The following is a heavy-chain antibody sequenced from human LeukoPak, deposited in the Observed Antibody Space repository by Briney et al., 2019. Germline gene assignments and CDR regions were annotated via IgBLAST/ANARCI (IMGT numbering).Heavy chain of an antibody. Sequence: SVKVSCKASGFAFTSSAMQWVRQARGQRLEWIGWIVVGSGNTNYAQKFQERVTFTRDMSTSTAYMELSSLRSDDTAVYYCAADDQQLILWGQGTLVTVSS. J-gene: IGHJ4*02. CDR1: GFAFTSSA. V-gene: IGHV1-58*02. D-gene: IGHD3-16*01. CDR3: AADDQQLIL. CDR2: IVVGSGNT.